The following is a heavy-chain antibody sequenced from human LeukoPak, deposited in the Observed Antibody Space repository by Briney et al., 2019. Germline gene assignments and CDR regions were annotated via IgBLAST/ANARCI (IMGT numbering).Heavy chain of an antibody. Sequence: HPGGSLRLSCAASEFTFSSYWMSWVRQAPGKGLEWVANIKQDGSEKYYVDSVKGRFTISRDNAKNSLYLQMNSLRAEDTAVYYCARESEQELSPTYYYGSGSYCLDYWGQGTLVTVSS. D-gene: IGHD3-10*01. CDR3: ARESEQELSPTYYYGSGSYCLDY. CDR1: EFTFSSYW. J-gene: IGHJ4*02. V-gene: IGHV3-7*01. CDR2: IKQDGSEK.